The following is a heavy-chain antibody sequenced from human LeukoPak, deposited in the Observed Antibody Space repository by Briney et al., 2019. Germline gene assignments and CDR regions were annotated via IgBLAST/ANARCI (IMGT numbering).Heavy chain of an antibody. J-gene: IGHJ4*02. CDR2: IYHSGSS. V-gene: IGHV4-38-2*02. Sequence: SETLSLXCAVSGYSISSGYYWGWIRQPPGKGLEWIGSIYHSGSSYYNPSLKSRVTISVDTSKNQFSLKLSSVTAADTAVYYCAREFAGEYYWGQGTLVTVSS. CDR3: AREFAGEYY. D-gene: IGHD3-10*01. CDR1: GYSISSGYY.